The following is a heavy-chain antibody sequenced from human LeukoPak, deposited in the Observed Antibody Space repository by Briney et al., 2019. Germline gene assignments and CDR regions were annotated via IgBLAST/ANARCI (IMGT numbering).Heavy chain of an antibody. V-gene: IGHV3-NL1*01. Sequence: PGGSLRLSCAASGLTFSTYGVHWVRQAPGKGLEWVSVIYSGGSTYYADSVKGRFTISRDNSKNTLYLQMNSLRAEDTAVYYCASGSGSYRTPYYYMDVWGKGTTVTVSS. CDR3: ASGSGSYRTPYYYMDV. D-gene: IGHD3-10*01. J-gene: IGHJ6*03. CDR1: GLTFSTYG. CDR2: IYSGGST.